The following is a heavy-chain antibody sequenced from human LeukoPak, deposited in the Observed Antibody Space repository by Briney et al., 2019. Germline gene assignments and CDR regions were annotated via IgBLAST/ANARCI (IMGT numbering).Heavy chain of an antibody. Sequence: ASVTVSCKASGYTFTSYDINWVRQATGQGLEWMGWMNPNSGNTGYAQKFQGRVTMTRNTSISTAYMELSSLRSEDTAVYYCARGDDSSGYSRSPPSEYFQHWGQGTLVTVSS. J-gene: IGHJ1*01. CDR3: ARGDDSSGYSRSPPSEYFQH. D-gene: IGHD3-22*01. CDR1: GYTFTSYD. CDR2: MNPNSGNT. V-gene: IGHV1-8*01.